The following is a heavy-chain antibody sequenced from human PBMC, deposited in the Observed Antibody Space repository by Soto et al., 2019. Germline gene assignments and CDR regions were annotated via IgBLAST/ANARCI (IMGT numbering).Heavy chain of an antibody. CDR3: ARVNRPYSSSWSRPIYYFDY. J-gene: IGHJ4*02. V-gene: IGHV1-69*13. Sequence: SVKVSCKASGGTFSSYAISWVRQAPGQGLEWMGGIIPIFGTANYAQKFQGRVTITADESTSTAYMELSSLRSEDTAVYYCARVNRPYSSSWSRPIYYFDYWGQGTLVTVS. CDR2: IIPIFGTA. CDR1: GGTFSSYA. D-gene: IGHD6-13*01.